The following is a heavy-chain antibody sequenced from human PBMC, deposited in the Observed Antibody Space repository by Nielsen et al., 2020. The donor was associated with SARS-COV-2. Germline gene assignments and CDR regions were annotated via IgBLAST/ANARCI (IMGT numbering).Heavy chain of an antibody. D-gene: IGHD5-12*01. J-gene: IGHJ4*01. CDR2: INPMSGGS. V-gene: IGHV1-2*06. CDR1: GYTFTGYY. Sequence: ASVKVSCKASGYTFTGYYMHWVRQAPGQGLEWMGRINPMSGGSNFAQKFQGRVTMSINTSITTVYMELNSLTSDDTAVYYCARAQKMWKSYDYWTAFSIVDNWGHGTLVTVSS. CDR3: ARAQKMWKSYDYWTAFSIVDN.